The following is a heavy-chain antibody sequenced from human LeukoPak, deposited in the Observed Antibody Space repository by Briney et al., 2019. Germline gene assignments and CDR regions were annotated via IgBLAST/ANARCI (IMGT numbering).Heavy chain of an antibody. CDR3: ASGSGDGYNEYYFDY. CDR2: IKQDGSEK. D-gene: IGHD5-24*01. CDR1: GFTFSSYW. V-gene: IGHV3-7*01. Sequence: PGGSLGLSCAASGFTFSSYWMSWARQAPGKGLEWVANIKQDGSEKYYVDSVKGRFTISRDNAKNSLYLQMNSLRAEDTAVYYCASGSGDGYNEYYFDYWGQGTLVTVSS. J-gene: IGHJ4*02.